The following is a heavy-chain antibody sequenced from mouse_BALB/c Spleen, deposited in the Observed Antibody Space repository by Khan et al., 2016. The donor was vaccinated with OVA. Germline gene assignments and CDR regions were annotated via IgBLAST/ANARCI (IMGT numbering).Heavy chain of an antibody. CDR3: ARRGYDYGRGALFAY. J-gene: IGHJ3*01. CDR2: IWSAGST. Sequence: VQLKQSGPGLVAPSQSLSITCPVSDFSLDNYSIHWIRQSPGKGLEWLGVIWSAGSTDYNAAFISRLTITKDNSRSQVFFQVNSLQPNDTAIYYCARRGYDYGRGALFAYWGQGTLVTVSA. CDR1: DFSLDNYS. V-gene: IGHV2-2*02. D-gene: IGHD2-4*01.